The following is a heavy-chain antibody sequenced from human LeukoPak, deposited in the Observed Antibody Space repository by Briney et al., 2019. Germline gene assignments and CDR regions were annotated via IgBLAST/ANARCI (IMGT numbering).Heavy chain of an antibody. CDR3: AREGRRLVRGVIIYTYYYGMDV. CDR2: INHSGST. V-gene: IGHV4-34*01. J-gene: IGHJ6*02. D-gene: IGHD3-10*01. CDR1: GGSFSGYY. Sequence: SETLSLTCAVYGGSFSGYYWSWIRQPPGKGLEWIGEINHSGSTNYNPSLKSRVTISVDTSKNQFSLKLSSVTAADTAVYYCAREGRRLVRGVIIYTYYYGMDVWGQGTTVTVSS.